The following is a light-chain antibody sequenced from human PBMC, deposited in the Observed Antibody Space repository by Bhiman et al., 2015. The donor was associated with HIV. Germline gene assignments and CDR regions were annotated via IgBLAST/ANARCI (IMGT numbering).Light chain of an antibody. J-gene: IGLJ1*01. CDR1: SSNIGADFD. V-gene: IGLV1-40*01. CDR2: DVS. CDR3: SSLTSSLTYV. Sequence: QSVLAQPPSVSGAPGQRVTISCTGSSSNIGADFDVNWYQQLPGTVPKLMIYDVSNRPSGVSNRFSGSKSGNTASLTISGLQAEDEADYYCSSLTSSLTYVFGTGTNVTVL.